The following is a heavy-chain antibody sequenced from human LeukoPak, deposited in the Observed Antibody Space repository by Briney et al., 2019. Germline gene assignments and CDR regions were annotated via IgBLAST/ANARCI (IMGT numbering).Heavy chain of an antibody. CDR2: IRYDGSSK. Sequence: GGSLRLSCAASGFTFSSYGMHWVRQAPGKGLEWVAFIRYDGSSKYYADCVKGRFTISRDNSKNTLYLQMNSLRAEDTAVYYCAKDLLWFGELGEYYFDYWGQGTLVTVSS. D-gene: IGHD3-10*01. CDR1: GFTFSSYG. J-gene: IGHJ4*02. CDR3: AKDLLWFGELGEYYFDY. V-gene: IGHV3-30*02.